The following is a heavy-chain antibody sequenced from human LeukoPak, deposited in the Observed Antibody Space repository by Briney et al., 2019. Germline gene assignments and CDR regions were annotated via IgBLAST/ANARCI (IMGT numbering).Heavy chain of an antibody. D-gene: IGHD6-19*01. Sequence: PSETLSLTCALYGGSFGGYYWSWIRQPPGEGLEWIGEINHSGSTNYNPSLKRRVTISVDTPKNQFSLKLSSVTAADTAVYYCAREPGIAVAGTGYYFDYWGQGTLVTVSS. CDR2: INHSGST. CDR3: AREPGIAVAGTGYYFDY. J-gene: IGHJ4*02. V-gene: IGHV4-34*01. CDR1: GGSFGGYY.